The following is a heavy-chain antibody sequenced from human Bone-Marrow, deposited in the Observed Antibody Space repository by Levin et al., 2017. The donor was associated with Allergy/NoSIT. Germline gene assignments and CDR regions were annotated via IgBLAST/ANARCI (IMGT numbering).Heavy chain of an antibody. CDR2: IIPISGTA. D-gene: IGHD3-22*01. CDR1: GGIFSNYA. Sequence: SVKVSCKASGGIFSNYALNWVRQAPGLGLEWMGGIIPISGTANYAQKFQGRLTITADESTSTAYMELSSLRSEDTAVYYCARLGAPYYYDSSGYSGMDGWGQGTTVTVSS. CDR3: ARLGAPYYYDSSGYSGMDG. J-gene: IGHJ6*02. V-gene: IGHV1-69*13.